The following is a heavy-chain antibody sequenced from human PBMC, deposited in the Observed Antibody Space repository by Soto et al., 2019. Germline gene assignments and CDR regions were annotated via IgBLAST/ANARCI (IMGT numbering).Heavy chain of an antibody. J-gene: IGHJ6*03. D-gene: IGHD1-7*01. CDR3: AGTTSHYWYYMDV. CDR1: GDSVSSNSAA. Sequence: HSQTLSLTCVISGDSVSSNSAAWNWIRQSPSRGLEWLGRTYYRTRWYYDYAVSVRSRITVNPDTSKNQFSLQLTSVTPEDTAVYYCAGTTSHYWYYMDVWGKGTTVTVSS. CDR2: TYYRTRWYY. V-gene: IGHV6-1*01.